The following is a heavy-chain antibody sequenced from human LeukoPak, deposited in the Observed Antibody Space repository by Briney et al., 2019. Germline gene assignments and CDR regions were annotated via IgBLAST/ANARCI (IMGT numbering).Heavy chain of an antibody. CDR3: ARRDGYKYYFDY. V-gene: IGHV3-33*01. CDR2: IWYDGSNK. CDR1: GFTFSSYG. J-gene: IGHJ4*02. Sequence: GGSLRLSCAASGFTFSSYGMHWVRQAPGKGLEWVAVIWYDGSNKYYADSVKGRFTISRDNSKNTLYLQMNSLRAEDTAVYYCARRDGYKYYFDYWGQGTLVTVSS. D-gene: IGHD5-24*01.